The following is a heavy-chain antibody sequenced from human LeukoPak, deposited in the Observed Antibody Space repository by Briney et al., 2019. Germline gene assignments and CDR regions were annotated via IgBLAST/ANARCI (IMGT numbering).Heavy chain of an antibody. J-gene: IGHJ4*02. V-gene: IGHV4-59*01. Sequence: SETLSLTCTVSGGSISDDYWSWIRQPPGKGLEWIGFIYDNGRTSYNPSLKSRVTISGDTSKNQFSLKLNSLTAADTAVYYCARFPNYDAYVRDYWGQGTLVTVSS. D-gene: IGHD4-17*01. CDR1: GGSISDDY. CDR2: IYDNGRT. CDR3: ARFPNYDAYVRDY.